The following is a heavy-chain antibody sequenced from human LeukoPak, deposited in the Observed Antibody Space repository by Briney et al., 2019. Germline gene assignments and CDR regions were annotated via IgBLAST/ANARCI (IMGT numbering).Heavy chain of an antibody. CDR3: ARPYSNYGWFDP. J-gene: IGHJ5*02. D-gene: IGHD4-11*01. CDR1: GFRFSSYG. Sequence: GRSLRLSCAASGFRFSSYGMRWVRQAPGKGLEWVAVIWNDGSNKYYADSVKGRFTISKDNSKNTVYLQMNSLRAEDTAVYYCARPYSNYGWFDPWGQGTLVTVSS. V-gene: IGHV3-33*01. CDR2: IWNDGSNK.